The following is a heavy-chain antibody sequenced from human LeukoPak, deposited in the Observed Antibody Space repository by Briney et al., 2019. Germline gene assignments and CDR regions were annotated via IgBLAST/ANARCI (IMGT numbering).Heavy chain of an antibody. V-gene: IGHV3-7*03. CDR3: ARYHRGITMVRGARIKLYYFDY. Sequence: GGSLRLSCAASGLTFSSYWMSWVRQAPGKGLEWVADIKQDGSEKYYVDSVKGRFTISRDNDKNSLYLQMNRLRGEYTAVYYCARYHRGITMVRGARIKLYYFDYWGQGTLVTVSS. D-gene: IGHD3-10*01. J-gene: IGHJ4*02. CDR2: IKQDGSEK. CDR1: GLTFSSYW.